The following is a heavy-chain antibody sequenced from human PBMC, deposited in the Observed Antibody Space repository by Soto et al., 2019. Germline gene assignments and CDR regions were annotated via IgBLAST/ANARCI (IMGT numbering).Heavy chain of an antibody. J-gene: IGHJ4*02. CDR1: GFTFSSYS. D-gene: IGHD5-12*01. V-gene: IGHV3-21*01. CDR3: ARSGYRVTNEN. Sequence: EGQLVESGGGLVKPGGSLRLSCEASGFTFSSYSMNWVRQAPGKGLEWVSSISPSSTYIYYADSVKGRFTVSRDNAKNSSYLQMNSLTAEDTAVYYCARSGYRVTNENWCQGTLVTLSS. CDR2: ISPSSTYI.